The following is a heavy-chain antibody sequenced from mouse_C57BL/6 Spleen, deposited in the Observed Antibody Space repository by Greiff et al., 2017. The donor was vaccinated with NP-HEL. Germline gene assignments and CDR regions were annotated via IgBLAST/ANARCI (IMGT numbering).Heavy chain of an antibody. CDR3: ARRDYYDYDVPFAY. CDR1: GYSFTDYN. Sequence: VQLKESGPELVKPGASVKISCKASGYSFTDYNMNWVKQSNGKSLEWIGVINPNYGTTSYNQKFKGKATLTVDQSSSTAYMQLNSLTSEDSAVYYCARRDYYDYDVPFAYWGQGTLVTVSA. D-gene: IGHD2-4*01. J-gene: IGHJ3*01. V-gene: IGHV1-39*01. CDR2: INPNYGTT.